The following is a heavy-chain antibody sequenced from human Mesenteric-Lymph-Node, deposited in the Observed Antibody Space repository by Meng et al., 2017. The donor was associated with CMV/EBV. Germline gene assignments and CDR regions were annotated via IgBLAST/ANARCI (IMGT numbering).Heavy chain of an antibody. Sequence: ASVKVSCKASGYTFTGYYIHWIRQAPGQGLEWMGRINPRSGNTAYAQKFQGRISMTTDTSINTAYMELSRLRSDDAAVYYCARGGWELLAYGMDVWGQGTTVTVSS. V-gene: IGHV1-2*06. CDR3: ARGGWELLAYGMDV. J-gene: IGHJ6*02. D-gene: IGHD1-26*01. CDR1: GYTFTGYY. CDR2: INPRSGNT.